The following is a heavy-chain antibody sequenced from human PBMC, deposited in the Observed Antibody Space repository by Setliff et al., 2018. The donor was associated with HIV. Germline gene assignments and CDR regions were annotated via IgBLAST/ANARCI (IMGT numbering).Heavy chain of an antibody. D-gene: IGHD6-6*01. Sequence: VKVSCKASGYTFTDNFIHWVRQAPGQGLEWMGRINPKTGDTKYKQKFQGRVTMTRDASINTAYMELSSLTSDDTAVYYCARDWSMTSRESNWFDPWGQGTLVTVSS. CDR1: GYTFTDNF. V-gene: IGHV1-2*06. J-gene: IGHJ5*02. CDR3: ARDWSMTSRESNWFDP. CDR2: INPKTGDT.